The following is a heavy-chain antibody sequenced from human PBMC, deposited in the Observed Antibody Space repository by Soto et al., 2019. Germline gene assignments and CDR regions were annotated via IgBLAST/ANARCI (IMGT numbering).Heavy chain of an antibody. J-gene: IGHJ6*02. Sequence: GASLKISCKGSGYSFTSYWISWVRQMPGKGLEWMGRIDPSDSYTNYSTSFQGHVTISADKSISTAYLQWSSLKASDTAMYYCARHASHGSCYYYYGLDVWGQGTTVTVSS. CDR3: ARHASHGSCYYYYGLDV. V-gene: IGHV5-10-1*01. CDR2: IDPSDSYT. CDR1: GYSFTSYW. D-gene: IGHD3-16*01.